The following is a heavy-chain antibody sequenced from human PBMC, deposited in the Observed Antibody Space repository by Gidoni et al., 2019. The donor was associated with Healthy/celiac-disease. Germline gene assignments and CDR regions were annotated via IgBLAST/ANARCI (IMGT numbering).Heavy chain of an antibody. V-gene: IGHV1-69*01. CDR2: IIPIFGTA. J-gene: IGHJ6*02. CDR3: ARASGYSSGWAPPLDSYYYGMDV. CDR1: GGTFSSYA. Sequence: QVQLVQSGAEVKKPGSSVKVSCKASGGTFSSYAISWVRQAPGQGLEWMGGIIPIFGTANYAQKFQGRVTITADESTSTAYMELSSLRSEDTAVYYCARASGYSSGWAPPLDSYYYGMDVWGQGTTVTVSS. D-gene: IGHD6-19*01.